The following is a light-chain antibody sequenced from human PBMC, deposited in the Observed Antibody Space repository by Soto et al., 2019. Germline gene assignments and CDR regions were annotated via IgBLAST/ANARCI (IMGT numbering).Light chain of an antibody. V-gene: IGLV2-23*01. CDR2: EGS. CDR3: CSYAGSSTFV. CDR1: SSDVGSYNL. J-gene: IGLJ1*01. Sequence: QPVLTQPASVSGSPGQSITTSCTGTSSDVGSYNLVSWYQQHPGKAPKLMIYEGSKRPSGVSNRFSGSKSGNTASLTISGLQAEDEADYYCCSYAGSSTFVFGTGTKVTVL.